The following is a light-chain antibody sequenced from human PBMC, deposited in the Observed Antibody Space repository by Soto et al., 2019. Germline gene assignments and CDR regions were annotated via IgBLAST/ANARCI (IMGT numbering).Light chain of an antibody. J-gene: IGLJ1*01. CDR1: SSDVGGYNF. Sequence: VLTQPASVSGSPGQSITLPCTGTSSDVGGYNFVSWYQQNPGKAPKLMIYDVSNRPSGVSNRFSGSKSGNTASLTISGLQAEDEADYYCSSYTASSTPWVFGTGTKVT. CDR2: DVS. CDR3: SSYTASSTPWV. V-gene: IGLV2-14*01.